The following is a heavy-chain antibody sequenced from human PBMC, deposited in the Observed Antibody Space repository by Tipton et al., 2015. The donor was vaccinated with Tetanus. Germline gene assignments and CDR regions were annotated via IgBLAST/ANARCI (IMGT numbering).Heavy chain of an antibody. CDR3: AREGTVVVFGMATIGGYFDY. J-gene: IGHJ4*02. CDR1: GFTFSSYA. Sequence: SLRLSCAASGFTFSSYAMHWVRQAPGKGLEWVAVISYDGSNKYYADSVKGRFTISRDNSKNTLYLQMNSLRAEDTAVYYCAREGTVVVFGMATIGGYFDYWGQGTLVTVSS. V-gene: IGHV3-30-3*01. D-gene: IGHD5-24*01. CDR2: ISYDGSNK.